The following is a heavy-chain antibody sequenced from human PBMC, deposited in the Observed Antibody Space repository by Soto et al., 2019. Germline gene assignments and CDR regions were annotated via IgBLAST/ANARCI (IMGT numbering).Heavy chain of an antibody. CDR3: AFYGDYPFYYGMDV. Sequence: QVQLVQSGAEVKKPGSSVKVSCKASGGTFSSYAISWVRQAPGQGLEWMGGIIPIFGTANYAQKFQGRVTITADKSTSTAYMELSSLISEDTAVYDCAFYGDYPFYYGMDVWGQGTTVTVSS. J-gene: IGHJ6*02. CDR2: IIPIFGTA. D-gene: IGHD4-17*01. CDR1: GGTFSSYA. V-gene: IGHV1-69*06.